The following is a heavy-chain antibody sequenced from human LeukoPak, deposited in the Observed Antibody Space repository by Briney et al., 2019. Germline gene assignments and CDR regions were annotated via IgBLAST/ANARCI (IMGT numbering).Heavy chain of an antibody. J-gene: IGHJ4*02. V-gene: IGHV3-23*01. CDR2: ISGSGGST. CDR3: AKDMMGNYDILTGYLDLFDY. CDR1: GFTFSSYA. Sequence: PGGSLRLSCAASGFTFSSYAMSWVRQAPGKGLEWVSAISGSGGSTYYADSVKGRFTISRDNSKNTLYLQMNSLRAEDTAVYYCAKDMMGNYDILTGYLDLFDYWGQGTLVTVSS. D-gene: IGHD3-9*01.